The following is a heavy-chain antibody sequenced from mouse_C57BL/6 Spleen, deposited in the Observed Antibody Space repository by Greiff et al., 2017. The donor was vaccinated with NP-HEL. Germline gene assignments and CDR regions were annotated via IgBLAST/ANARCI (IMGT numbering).Heavy chain of an antibody. D-gene: IGHD2-12*01. Sequence: VKLVESGPGLVQPSQCLSITCTVSGFSFTSYGVHWVRQSPGKGLEWLGVIWSGGSTDYNAAFISRLSISKDNYKSQVFFKMNSLQADDTARYYCARGPYYSPFDYWGQGTTLTVAS. V-gene: IGHV2-2*01. J-gene: IGHJ2*01. CDR1: GFSFTSYG. CDR2: IWSGGST. CDR3: ARGPYYSPFDY.